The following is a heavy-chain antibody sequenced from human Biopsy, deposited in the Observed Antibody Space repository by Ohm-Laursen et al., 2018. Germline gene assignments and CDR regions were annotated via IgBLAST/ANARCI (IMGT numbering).Heavy chain of an antibody. CDR2: IIPIVGIT. CDR1: GDTFSRSA. Sequence: VKVSCKASGDTFSRSAFFWVRQAPGQGLVYLGRIIPIVGITNHAQTFQGRITLTADKSTFMVYMELSRLRSDDTAIYYCARGGSGSGYYGMDVWGQGATVSVSS. D-gene: IGHD3-10*01. V-gene: IGHV1-69*04. CDR3: ARGGSGSGYYGMDV. J-gene: IGHJ6*02.